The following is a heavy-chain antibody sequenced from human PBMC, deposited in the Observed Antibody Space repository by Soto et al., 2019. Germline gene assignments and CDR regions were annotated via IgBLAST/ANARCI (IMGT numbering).Heavy chain of an antibody. V-gene: IGHV3-9*01. CDR3: AKDIGRYGDAFDI. J-gene: IGHJ3*02. CDR2: ISWNSGSI. CDR1: GFTFDDYA. Sequence: EVQLVESGGGLVQPGRSLRLSCAASGFTFDDYAMHWVRQAPGKGLEWVSGISWNSGSIGYADSVKGRFTISGDNAKNSLYLQMNSLRAEDTALYYCAKDIGRYGDAFDIWGQGTIVSVSS. D-gene: IGHD4-17*01.